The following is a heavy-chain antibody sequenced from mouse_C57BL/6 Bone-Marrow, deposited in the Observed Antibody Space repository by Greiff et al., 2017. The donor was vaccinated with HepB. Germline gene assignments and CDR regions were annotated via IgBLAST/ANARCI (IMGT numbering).Heavy chain of an antibody. CDR3: AREQLLWYFDV. V-gene: IGHV1-69*01. CDR2: IDPSDSYT. Sequence: QVQLQQPGAELVMPGASVKLSCKASGYTFTSYWMHWVKQRPGQGLEWIGEIDPSDSYTNYNQKFKGKSTLTVDKSSSTAYMQLSSLTSEDSAVYYCAREQLLWYFDVWGTGTTVTVSS. J-gene: IGHJ1*03. D-gene: IGHD6-1*01. CDR1: GYTFTSYW.